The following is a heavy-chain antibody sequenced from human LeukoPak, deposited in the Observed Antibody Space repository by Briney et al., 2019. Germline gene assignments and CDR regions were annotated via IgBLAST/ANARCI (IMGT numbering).Heavy chain of an antibody. V-gene: IGHV1-69*13. Sequence: GASVKVSCKASGGTFSSYAISWVRQAPGQGLEWMGGIIPIFGTANYAQKFQGRVTIAADGSTSTAYMELSSLRSEDTAVYYCARDGPYTIFAAGGYFDYWGQGTLVTVSS. D-gene: IGHD3-9*01. J-gene: IGHJ4*02. CDR1: GGTFSSYA. CDR3: ARDGPYTIFAAGGYFDY. CDR2: IIPIFGTA.